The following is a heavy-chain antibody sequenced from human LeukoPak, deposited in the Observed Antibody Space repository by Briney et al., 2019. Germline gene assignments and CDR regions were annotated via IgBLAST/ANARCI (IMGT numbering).Heavy chain of an antibody. J-gene: IGHJ4*02. V-gene: IGHV3-48*03. Sequence: GGSLRLSCAASGFSFSSYEMNWVRQAPGKGLEWISYITSSGATKYSADSVKGRFTISRDNAKNSLYLQMTSLRVEDTAFYYCVRESRSDWYVSYFDYWGRGDLVTVSS. CDR1: GFSFSSYE. CDR2: ITSSGATK. CDR3: VRESRSDWYVSYFDY. D-gene: IGHD6-19*01.